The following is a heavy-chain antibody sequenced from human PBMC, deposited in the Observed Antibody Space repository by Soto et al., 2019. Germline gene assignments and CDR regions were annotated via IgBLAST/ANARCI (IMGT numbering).Heavy chain of an antibody. Sequence: PGGSLRLSCAASGFTFSNYDMSWVRQAPGKGLEWVSSISSSGSGTNYADSAKGRFTISRDNPKNTLYLQMSSLSAADTATYFCARDRGYSYGYDAFDIWGQGTMVTVSS. V-gene: IGHV3-23*01. J-gene: IGHJ3*02. CDR2: ISSSGSGT. CDR3: ARDRGYSYGYDAFDI. D-gene: IGHD5-18*01. CDR1: GFTFSNYD.